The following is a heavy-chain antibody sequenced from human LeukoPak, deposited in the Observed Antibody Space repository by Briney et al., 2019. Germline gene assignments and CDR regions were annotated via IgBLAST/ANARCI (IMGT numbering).Heavy chain of an antibody. Sequence: GASVKVSCKASGYTFSSYYIHWVRQAPGQGLEWMGIINPSGGITTYAQKFEGRVTMTRDTSTSTVDMKLSRLRSEDTAVYYCARYSGSYHTYFDSWGQGTLVTVCS. D-gene: IGHD1-26*01. CDR2: INPSGGIT. V-gene: IGHV1-46*01. CDR1: GYTFSSYY. CDR3: ARYSGSYHTYFDS. J-gene: IGHJ4*02.